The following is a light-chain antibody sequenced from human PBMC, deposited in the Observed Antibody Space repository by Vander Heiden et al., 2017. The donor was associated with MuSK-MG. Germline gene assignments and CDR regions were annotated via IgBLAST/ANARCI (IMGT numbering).Light chain of an antibody. J-gene: IGLJ3*02. CDR3: AVWDDSMNGWV. V-gene: IGLV1-44*01. CDR2: SDD. Sequence: QSVLTQPPSASGTPGQRVTISCSGGSSNIGSNTVNWYQQLAGTAPKLLIYSDDHRPSGVPDRISGSKSGTSASLAISGLQSEDEADDFCAVWDDSMNGWVFGGGTKLTVL. CDR1: SSNIGSNT.